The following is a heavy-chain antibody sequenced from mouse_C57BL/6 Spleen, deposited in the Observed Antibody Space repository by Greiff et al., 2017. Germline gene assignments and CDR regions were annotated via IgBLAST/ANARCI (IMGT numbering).Heavy chain of an antibody. Sequence: EVTLMESGGGLVKPGGSLKLSCAASGFTFSDYGMHWVRQAPEKGLEWVAYISSGSSTIYYADTVKGRFTISRDNAKNTLFLQMTSLRSEDTAMYYCANLYYSNEKNFDDWGQGTTLTVSS. CDR3: ANLYYSNEKNFDD. D-gene: IGHD2-5*01. J-gene: IGHJ2*01. V-gene: IGHV5-17*01. CDR1: GFTFSDYG. CDR2: ISSGSSTI.